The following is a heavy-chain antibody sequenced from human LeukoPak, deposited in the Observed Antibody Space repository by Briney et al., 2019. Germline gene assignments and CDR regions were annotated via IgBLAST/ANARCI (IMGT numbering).Heavy chain of an antibody. J-gene: IGHJ5*02. Sequence: PGGSLRLSCAASRFTFSNYAMNWVRQAPGKGLEWVSSISGSGDNTHYADSVKGRFTISRDNSKNTLYLQMNSLRAEDTAVYYCAKDRDCSSTSCLGWFDPWGQGTLVTVSS. D-gene: IGHD2-2*01. V-gene: IGHV3-23*01. CDR3: AKDRDCSSTSCLGWFDP. CDR1: RFTFSNYA. CDR2: ISGSGDNT.